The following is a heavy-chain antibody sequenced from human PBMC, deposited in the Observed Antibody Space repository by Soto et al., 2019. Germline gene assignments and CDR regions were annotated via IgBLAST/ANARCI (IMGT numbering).Heavy chain of an antibody. D-gene: IGHD3-16*01. CDR3: ARATSEDGFDI. J-gene: IGHJ3*02. CDR1: GFTFSTYA. V-gene: IGHV3-30-3*01. Sequence: QVQLVESWGGVVQPGTSLRLSCAASGFTFSTYAMHWVRQAPGKGLEWVAVISYDGNNKYHADSVKGRFTISRENSKDTLYLQVNSLRAEDTAVYYCARATSEDGFDIWGQGTMVTVSS. CDR2: ISYDGNNK.